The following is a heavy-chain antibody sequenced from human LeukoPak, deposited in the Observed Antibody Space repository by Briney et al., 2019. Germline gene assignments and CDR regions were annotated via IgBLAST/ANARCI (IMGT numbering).Heavy chain of an antibody. Sequence: PSETLSPTCSVSGDSISSNYWWSWVRQPPGKGLEWIGEIYHSGSTNYNPSLKSRVTISVDKSKNQFSLKLSSVTAADTAVYYCARSDGYGLVGIWGQGTMVTVSS. CDR3: ARSDGYGLVGI. V-gene: IGHV4-4*02. D-gene: IGHD3-10*01. J-gene: IGHJ3*02. CDR1: GDSISSNYW. CDR2: IYHSGST.